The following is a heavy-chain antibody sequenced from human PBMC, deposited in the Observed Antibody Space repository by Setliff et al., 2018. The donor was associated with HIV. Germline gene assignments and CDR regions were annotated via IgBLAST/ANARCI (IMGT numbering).Heavy chain of an antibody. J-gene: IGHJ6*03. CDR3: AKEVLEVLEDHYMDV. CDR1: GFTFTNYA. D-gene: IGHD1-7*01. CDR2: MSGSDNTT. Sequence: GGSLRLSCAASGFTFTNYALNWVRQAPGKGLEWVAGMSGSDNTTFYADSVNGRFTVSRDNYKKTLFMVMERLRVEDPAVYYCAKEVLEVLEDHYMDVWGRGTTVTVSS. V-gene: IGHV3-23*01.